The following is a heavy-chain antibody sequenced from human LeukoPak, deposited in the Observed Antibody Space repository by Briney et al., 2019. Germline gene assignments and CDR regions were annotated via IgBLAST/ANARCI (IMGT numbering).Heavy chain of an antibody. CDR3: AKDQQWLGPLDY. CDR1: GLTFSSYA. J-gene: IGHJ4*02. D-gene: IGHD6-19*01. V-gene: IGHV3-23*01. Sequence: PGGSLRLSCAASGLTFSSYAMTWVRQAPGKGLEWVSGISGSGGSTYYADSVKGRFTISRDNSKNTLYLQMNSLRAEDTAVYYCAKDQQWLGPLDYWGQGTLVTVSS. CDR2: ISGSGGST.